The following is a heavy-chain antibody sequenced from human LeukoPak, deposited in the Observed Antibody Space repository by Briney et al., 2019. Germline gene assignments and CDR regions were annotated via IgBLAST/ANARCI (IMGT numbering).Heavy chain of an antibody. V-gene: IGHV3-30-3*01. CDR3: ASRLGYYDSSGYYYVPYYYYGMDV. CDR1: GFTFSSYA. CDR2: ISYDGSNK. J-gene: IGHJ6*02. D-gene: IGHD3-22*01. Sequence: GGSLRLSCAASGFTFSSYAMHWVRQAPGKGLEWVAVISYDGSNKYYADSVKGRFTISRDNSKNTLYLQMNSLRAEDTAVYYCASRLGYYDSSGYYYVPYYYYGMDVWGQGTTATVSS.